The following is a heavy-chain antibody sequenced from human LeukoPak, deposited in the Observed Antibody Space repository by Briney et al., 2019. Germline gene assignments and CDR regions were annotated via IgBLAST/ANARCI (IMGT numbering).Heavy chain of an antibody. CDR2: IYHSGST. V-gene: IGHV4-39*07. D-gene: IGHD3-22*01. CDR1: GGSISSSSYY. CDR3: ARVGSSGYYYFDY. Sequence: SETLSLTCTVSGGSISSSSYYWGWIRQPPGKGLEWIGEIYHSGSTNYNPSLKSRVTISVDKSKNQFSLKLSSVTAADTAVYYCARVGSSGYYYFDYWGQGTLVTVSS. J-gene: IGHJ4*02.